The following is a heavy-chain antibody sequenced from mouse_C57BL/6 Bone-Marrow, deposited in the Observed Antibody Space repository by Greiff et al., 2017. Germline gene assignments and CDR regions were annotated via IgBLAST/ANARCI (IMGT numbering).Heavy chain of an antibody. J-gene: IGHJ1*03. CDR1: GFTFSDYY. Sequence: EVQLQESEGGLVQPGSSMKLSCTASGFTFSDYYMAWVRQVPEKGLEWVANINYDGSSTYYLDSLKSRFIISRDNAKNILYLQMSSLKSEDTATYYCARDSTTVVPHWYFDVWGTGTTVTVSS. V-gene: IGHV5-16*01. CDR2: INYDGSST. D-gene: IGHD1-1*01. CDR3: ARDSTTVVPHWYFDV.